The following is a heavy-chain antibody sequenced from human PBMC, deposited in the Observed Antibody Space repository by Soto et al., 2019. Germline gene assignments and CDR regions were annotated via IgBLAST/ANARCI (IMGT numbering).Heavy chain of an antibody. V-gene: IGHV1-18*01. CDR3: ARDKWELLWGSVHFDY. CDR2: ISAYNGNT. Sequence: QVQLVQSGAEVKKPGASVKVSCKASGYTFTSYGISWVRQAPGQGLEWMGWISAYNGNTNYAQKLQGRVTMTTDTSTSTGYMELRSLRSDDTAVYYCARDKWELLWGSVHFDYWGQGTLVTVSS. J-gene: IGHJ4*02. CDR1: GYTFTSYG. D-gene: IGHD1-26*01.